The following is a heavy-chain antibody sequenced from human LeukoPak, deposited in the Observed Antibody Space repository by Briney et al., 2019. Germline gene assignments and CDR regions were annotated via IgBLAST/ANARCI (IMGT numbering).Heavy chain of an antibody. V-gene: IGHV3-66*02. Sequence: GGSLRLSCAASGFTVSSNYMSWVRQAPGKGLEWVPVIYSGGSTYYADSVKGRFTISGDNSKNTLYLQMNSLRAEDTAVYYCAREQLEGGGYFDYWGQGTLVTVSS. CDR3: AREQLEGGGYFDY. D-gene: IGHD6-6*01. J-gene: IGHJ4*02. CDR1: GFTVSSNY. CDR2: IYSGGST.